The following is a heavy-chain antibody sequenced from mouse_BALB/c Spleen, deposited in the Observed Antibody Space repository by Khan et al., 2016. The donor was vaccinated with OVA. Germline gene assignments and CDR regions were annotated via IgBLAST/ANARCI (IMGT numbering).Heavy chain of an antibody. J-gene: IGHJ4*01. D-gene: IGHD2-1*01. CDR3: AREGLRGVGLDY. CDR1: GYTFTSYD. V-gene: IGHV1S33*01. Sequence: LVESGPELVKPGALVKISCKAPGYTFTSYDINWVKQRPGQGLEWIGCIYPGDDSTEYNEKFKGKATLTADKSSSTAYMHLSSLTSEISAVYYCAREGLRGVGLDYWGQGTSVTVSS. CDR2: IYPGDDST.